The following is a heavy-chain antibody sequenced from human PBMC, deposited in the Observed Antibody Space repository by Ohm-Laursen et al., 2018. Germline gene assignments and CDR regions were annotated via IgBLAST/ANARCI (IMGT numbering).Heavy chain of an antibody. CDR3: TRQDYGDHAFGI. CDR1: GGSISSYY. CDR2: IYYSGST. Sequence: TLSLTCTVSGGSISSYYWSWIRQPPGKGLEWIGYIYYSGSTNYNPSLKSRVTISVDTSKNQFSLKLTSVTAADTAVYYCTRQDYGDHAFGIWGQGTMVTVSS. J-gene: IGHJ3*02. D-gene: IGHD4-17*01. V-gene: IGHV4-59*08.